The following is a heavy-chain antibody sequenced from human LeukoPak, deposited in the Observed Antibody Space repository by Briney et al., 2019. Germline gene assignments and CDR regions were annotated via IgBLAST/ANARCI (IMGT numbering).Heavy chain of an antibody. CDR3: AKPAGFGEFSFDY. CDR1: GFTFSSYS. J-gene: IGHJ4*02. V-gene: IGHV3-30*02. CDR2: IRYDGSNK. Sequence: GGSLRLSCAASGFTFSSYSMNWVRQAPGKGLEWVAFIRYDGSNKYYADSVKGRFTISRDNSKNTLYLQMNSLRAEDTAVYYCAKPAGFGEFSFDYWGQGTLVTVSS. D-gene: IGHD3-10*01.